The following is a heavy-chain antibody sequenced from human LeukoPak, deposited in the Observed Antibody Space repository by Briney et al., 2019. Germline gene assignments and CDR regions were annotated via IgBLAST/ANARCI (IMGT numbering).Heavy chain of an antibody. D-gene: IGHD3-22*01. Sequence: GGSLRLSCTASGFTFGDYAMSWFRQAPGKGLEWVGFIRSKAYGGTTEYAASVKGRFTISRDDSKSIAYLQMNSLKTEGTAVYYCTRTRTYYYDSSGYYSQGYWGQGTLVTVSS. CDR3: TRTRTYYYDSSGYYSQGY. J-gene: IGHJ4*02. V-gene: IGHV3-49*03. CDR1: GFTFGDYA. CDR2: IRSKAYGGTT.